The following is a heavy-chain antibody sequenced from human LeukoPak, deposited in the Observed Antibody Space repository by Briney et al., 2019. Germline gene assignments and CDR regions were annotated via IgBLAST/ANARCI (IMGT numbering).Heavy chain of an antibody. V-gene: IGHV3-30-3*01. J-gene: IGHJ4*02. CDR3: ASGSGGDLTLVY. CDR1: GFTFSSYA. D-gene: IGHD3-10*01. Sequence: GWSLTLSCAASGFTFSSYAMHWVRQAPGKGLAWVAVISYDGSNKYYADSVKGRFTISRDNSKNTLYLQMNSLRAEDTAVYYCASGSGGDLTLVYWGQGTLVTVSS. CDR2: ISYDGSNK.